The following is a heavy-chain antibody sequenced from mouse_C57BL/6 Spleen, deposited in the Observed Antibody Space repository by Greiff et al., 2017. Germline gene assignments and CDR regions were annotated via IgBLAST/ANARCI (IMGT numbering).Heavy chain of an antibody. CDR2: INYDGSST. V-gene: IGHV5-16*01. CDR1: GFTFSDYY. J-gene: IGHJ2*01. Sequence: EVMLVESEGGLVQPGSSMKLSCTASGFTFSDYYMAWVRQVPEKGLEWVANINYDGSSTYYLDSLKSRFIISRGNAKNILYLQMSSLKSEDTATYYCAREGAYFDYWGQGTTLTVSS. CDR3: AREGAYFDY.